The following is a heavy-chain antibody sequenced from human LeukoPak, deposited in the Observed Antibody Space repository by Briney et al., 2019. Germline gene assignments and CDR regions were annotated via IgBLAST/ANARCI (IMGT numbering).Heavy chain of an antibody. D-gene: IGHD6-25*01. J-gene: IGHJ4*02. CDR1: GFTFSAYW. CDR2: IKQDGSIN. CDR3: AKDRQGLSDDY. Sequence: GGSLRLSCAASGFTFSAYWMSWARQALGKGLEWVANIKQDGSINQYVDSVKGRFTISRDNAKNSVYLQMDSLRAEDTAVYYCAKDRQGLSDDYWGQGTLVTVSS. V-gene: IGHV3-7*01.